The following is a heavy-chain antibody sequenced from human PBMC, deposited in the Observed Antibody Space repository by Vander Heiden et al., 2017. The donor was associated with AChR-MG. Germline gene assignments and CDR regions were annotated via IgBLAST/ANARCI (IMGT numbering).Heavy chain of an antibody. D-gene: IGHD6-13*01. V-gene: IGHV3-30-3*01. CDR1: GFTSSGYA. J-gene: IGHJ4*02. CDR2: ISYDGSNK. CDR3: ARDPSKYSSSWLFDY. Sequence: QVQLVASGGGVGQTGRSLRLSCAASGFTSSGYAMHWVRQAPGKGLEWVAVISYDGSNKYYADSGKGRFTISRDKSKNTLYLQMNSLRAEDTAVYYCARDPSKYSSSWLFDYWCQGTLVTVS.